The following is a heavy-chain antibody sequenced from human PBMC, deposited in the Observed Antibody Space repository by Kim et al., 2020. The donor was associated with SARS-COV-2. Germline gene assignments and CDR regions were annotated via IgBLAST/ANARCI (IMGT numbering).Heavy chain of an antibody. V-gene: IGHV3-23*03. J-gene: IGHJ3*02. D-gene: IGHD1-26*01. CDR2: IYSGGSST. Sequence: GGSLRLSCAASGFTFSSYAMSWVRQAPGKGLEWVSVIYSGGSSTYYADSVKGRFTISRDNSKNTLYLQMNSLRAEDTAVYYCAKDLGGSYYDAFDIWGQGTMVTVSS. CDR1: GFTFSSYA. CDR3: AKDLGGSYYDAFDI.